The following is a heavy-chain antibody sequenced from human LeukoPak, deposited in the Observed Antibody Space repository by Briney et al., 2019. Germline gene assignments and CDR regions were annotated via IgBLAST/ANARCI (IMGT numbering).Heavy chain of an antibody. CDR3: ARLHYYYGMDV. J-gene: IGHJ6*02. V-gene: IGHV4-59*01. Sequence: SETLSLTCTVSGGSISSYYWSWIRQPPGRGLEWIGYIYYSGGTNYNPSLKSRVTISIDTSKNQFSLKLTSVTAADTAVYYCARLHYYYGMDVWGQGTTVTVSS. CDR2: IYYSGGT. CDR1: GGSISSYY.